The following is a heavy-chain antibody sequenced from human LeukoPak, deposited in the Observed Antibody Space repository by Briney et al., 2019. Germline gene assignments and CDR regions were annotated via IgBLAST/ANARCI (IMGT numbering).Heavy chain of an antibody. CDR3: ARDPGIAAATNYFDY. J-gene: IGHJ4*02. V-gene: IGHV3-11*04. CDR2: ISSSGSTI. Sequence: PGGSLRLSCAASGFTFSDYYMSWIRQAPGKGLEWVSYISSSGSTIYYADSVKGRFTISRDNAKNSLYLQMNSLRAEDTAVYYCARDPGIAAATNYFDYWGQGTLVTVSS. D-gene: IGHD6-13*01. CDR1: GFTFSDYY.